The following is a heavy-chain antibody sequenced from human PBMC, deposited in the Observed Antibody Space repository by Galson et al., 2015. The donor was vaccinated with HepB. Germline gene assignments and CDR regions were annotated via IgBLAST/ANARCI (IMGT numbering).Heavy chain of an antibody. Sequence: SLRLSCAASGFTFSSYAMHWVRQAPGKGLEWVAVISYDGSNKYYADSVKGRFTISRDNSKNTLYLQMNSLRAEDTAVYYCASDRAVVTTEGIYYYYYGMDVWGQGTTVTVSS. V-gene: IGHV3-30-3*01. CDR3: ASDRAVVTTEGIYYYYYGMDV. D-gene: IGHD4-17*01. CDR2: ISYDGSNK. CDR1: GFTFSSYA. J-gene: IGHJ6*02.